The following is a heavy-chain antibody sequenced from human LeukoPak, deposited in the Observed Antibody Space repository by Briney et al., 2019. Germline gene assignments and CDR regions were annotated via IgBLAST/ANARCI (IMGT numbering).Heavy chain of an antibody. V-gene: IGHV3-7*01. D-gene: IGHD4-11*01. J-gene: IGHJ4*02. CDR2: IKEDGSEK. CDR3: ARVPWSSVTILDY. CDR1: GFTFSSFW. Sequence: GGSLRLSCAASGFTFSSFWMSWVRLAPGKGLECVANIKEDGSEKYYVGSVEGRFTISRDNAKNSLYLQMNSLRVEDTAVYYCARVPWSSVTILDYWGQGTLVTVSS.